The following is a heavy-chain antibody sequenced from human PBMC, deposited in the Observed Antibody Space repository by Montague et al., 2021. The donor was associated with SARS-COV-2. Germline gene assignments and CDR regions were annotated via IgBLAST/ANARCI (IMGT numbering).Heavy chain of an antibody. D-gene: IGHD1-14*01. CDR3: ARDAGYNRNTEAYALDM. J-gene: IGHJ3*02. CDR1: GFSLSSYS. V-gene: IGHV3-48*02. Sequence: SLRLSCAASGFSLSSYSMNWVRQAPGKGLEWVSYFSGSSTKMNFADSVKGRFTISRDIAKNSLYLQMDSLTDEDTAVYYCARDAGYNRNTEAYALDMWGQGTMVVVSS. CDR2: FSGSSTKM.